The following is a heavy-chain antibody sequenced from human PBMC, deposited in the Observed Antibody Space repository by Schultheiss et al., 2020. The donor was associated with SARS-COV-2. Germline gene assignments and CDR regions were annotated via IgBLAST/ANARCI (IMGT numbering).Heavy chain of an antibody. CDR2: IWYDGSNK. CDR3: ASGNYYFHS. D-gene: IGHD1-7*01. J-gene: IGHJ4*02. CDR1: GFTFSSYG. Sequence: GGSLRLSCAASGFTFSSYGMHWVRQAPGKGLEWVAVIWYDGSNKDYADSVKGRFTISRDNAKNSLYLQMNSLRAEDTGVYYCASGNYYFHSWGQGTLVTVSS. V-gene: IGHV3-33*08.